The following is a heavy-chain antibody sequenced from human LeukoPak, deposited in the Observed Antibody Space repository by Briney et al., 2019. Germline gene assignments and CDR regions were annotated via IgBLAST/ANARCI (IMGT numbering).Heavy chain of an antibody. CDR1: GGSISSYY. D-gene: IGHD3-3*01. Sequence: TAETLSLTCTVSGGSISSYYWSWIRQPPGEGLEWIGYIYYSGSTNYNPSLKSRVTISVDTSKNQFSLKLSSVTAADTAVYYCARTTLGYDFWSGYSNWFDPWGQGTLVTVSS. CDR2: IYYSGST. CDR3: ARTTLGYDFWSGYSNWFDP. J-gene: IGHJ5*02. V-gene: IGHV4-59*01.